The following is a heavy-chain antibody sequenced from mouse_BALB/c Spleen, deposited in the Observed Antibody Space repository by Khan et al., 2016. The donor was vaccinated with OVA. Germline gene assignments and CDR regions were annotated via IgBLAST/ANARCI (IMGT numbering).Heavy chain of an antibody. CDR1: GYTFTNYW. D-gene: IGHD3-1*01. J-gene: IGHJ2*01. V-gene: IGHV1-63*02. Sequence: QVQLKESGAELVRPGTSVKMSCKAAGYTFTNYWIGWVKQRPGHGLEWSGDIYPGGGYTNYNEKFKGKATLTADTSSSTAYMQLSSLTSGDSVIYYCARCGAARVTWDYFDYWGQGTTLTVSS. CDR3: ARCGAARVTWDYFDY. CDR2: IYPGGGYT.